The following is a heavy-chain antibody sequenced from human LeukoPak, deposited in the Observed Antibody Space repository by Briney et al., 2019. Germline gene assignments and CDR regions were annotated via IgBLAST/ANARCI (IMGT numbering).Heavy chain of an antibody. CDR1: GYSISSGYY. Sequence: SETLSLTCTVSGYSISSGYYWGWIRQPPGKGLEWIGSIYHSGSTYYNPSLKSRVTISVDTSKNQFSLKLSSVTAADTAVYYCARDEYYYGSGSPRGIDPWGQGTLVTVSS. V-gene: IGHV4-38-2*02. J-gene: IGHJ5*02. D-gene: IGHD3-10*01. CDR3: ARDEYYYGSGSPRGIDP. CDR2: IYHSGST.